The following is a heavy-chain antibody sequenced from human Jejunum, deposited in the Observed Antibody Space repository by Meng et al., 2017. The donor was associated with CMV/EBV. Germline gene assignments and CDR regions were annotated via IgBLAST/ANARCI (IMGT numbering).Heavy chain of an antibody. Sequence: LPCAVYGGSFSGYYWTWIRQPPGKGLEWIGEINHRGSTNYNPSLKSRVTISVDTSTKQFSLKVNSVTAADTAVYYCVRFGESFNWFDPWGQGNLVTVSS. CDR1: GGSFSGYY. J-gene: IGHJ5*02. D-gene: IGHD3-10*01. CDR3: VRFGESFNWFDP. V-gene: IGHV4-34*01. CDR2: INHRGST.